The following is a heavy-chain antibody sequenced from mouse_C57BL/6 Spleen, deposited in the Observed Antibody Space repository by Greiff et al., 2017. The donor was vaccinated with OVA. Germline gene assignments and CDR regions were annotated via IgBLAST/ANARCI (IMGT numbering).Heavy chain of an antibody. CDR2: IDPNSGGT. D-gene: IGHD2-2*01. CDR3: ARMVTTRGGGYAMDY. V-gene: IGHV1-72*01. CDR1: GYTFTSYW. Sequence: QVHVKQPGAELVKPGASVKLSCKASGYTFTSYWMHWVKQRPGRGLEWIGRIDPNSGGTKYNEKFKSKATLTVDKPSSTAYMQLSSLTSEDSAVYYCARMVTTRGGGYAMDYWGQGTSVTVSS. J-gene: IGHJ4*01.